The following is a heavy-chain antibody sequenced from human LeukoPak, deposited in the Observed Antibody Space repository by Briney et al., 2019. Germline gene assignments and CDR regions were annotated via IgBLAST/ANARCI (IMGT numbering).Heavy chain of an antibody. J-gene: IGHJ4*02. CDR2: IYFSGTT. D-gene: IGHD3-16*01. CDR1: GGSISNYY. Sequence: SETLSLTCTVSGGSISNYYWSWLRQPPGKGLEWIGYIYFSGTTNINPSLKSRVTISVDTSKNQFSLKLSSVTAADTAVYYCARYYYSVPDYWGQGTLVTVSS. V-gene: IGHV4-59*12. CDR3: ARYYYSVPDY.